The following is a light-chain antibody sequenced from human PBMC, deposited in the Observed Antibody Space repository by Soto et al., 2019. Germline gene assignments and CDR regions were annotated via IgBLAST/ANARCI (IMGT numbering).Light chain of an antibody. CDR1: QSISSW. CDR2: DAS. Sequence: RASQSISSWLAWFQQKPGKAPKLLMYDASSLESGVPSRFSGGGYATEFTLTISSLQSEAAALFCCQQYQKWAVTIDQGTRLEIK. CDR3: QQYQKWAVT. J-gene: IGKJ5*01. V-gene: IGKV1-5*01.